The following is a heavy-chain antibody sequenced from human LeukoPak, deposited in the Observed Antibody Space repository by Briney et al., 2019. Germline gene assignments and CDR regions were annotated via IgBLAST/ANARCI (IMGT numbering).Heavy chain of an antibody. CDR2: IYSGGST. CDR3: AREGYDYVWGSYRYGGYFDY. Sequence: GGSLRLSCAASGFTVSSNYMSWVRQAPGKGLEWVSVIYSGGSTYYADSVKGRFTISRDNSKNTLYLQMNSLRAEDTAVYYCAREGYDYVWGSYRYGGYFDYWGQGTLVTVSS. CDR1: GFTVSSNY. J-gene: IGHJ4*02. V-gene: IGHV3-66*01. D-gene: IGHD3-16*02.